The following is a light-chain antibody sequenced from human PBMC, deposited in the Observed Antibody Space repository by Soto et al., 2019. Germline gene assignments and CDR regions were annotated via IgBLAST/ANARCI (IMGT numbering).Light chain of an antibody. J-gene: IGKJ1*01. Sequence: DIQMTQSPSTLSASVGDRVTITCRASQSMSSWLAWYQQKPGKAPKLLIYDASSLESGVPSRFSGSGSGTEFTLTISSLQPDDFATYYCQQYNSSPWTFGQGTKVEIK. V-gene: IGKV1-5*01. CDR2: DAS. CDR1: QSMSSW. CDR3: QQYNSSPWT.